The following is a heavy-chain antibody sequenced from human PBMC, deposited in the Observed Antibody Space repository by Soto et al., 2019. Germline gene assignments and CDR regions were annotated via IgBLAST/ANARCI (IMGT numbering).Heavy chain of an antibody. CDR3: ARDGKEYYFDY. CDR1: GGSVSSGSYY. Sequence: QVQLQESGPGLVKPSETLSLTCTVSGGSVSSGSYYWSWIRQPPGKGLEWIGYIYYSGSTNYNPSLKSRVTISVDTSKNQLSLKLSSVTAADTAVYYCARDGKEYYFDYWGQGTLVTVSS. D-gene: IGHD1-26*01. V-gene: IGHV4-61*01. CDR2: IYYSGST. J-gene: IGHJ4*02.